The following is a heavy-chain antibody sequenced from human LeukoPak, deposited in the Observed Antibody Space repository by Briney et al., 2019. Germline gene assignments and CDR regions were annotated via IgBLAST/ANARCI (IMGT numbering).Heavy chain of an antibody. CDR2: IYHSGTT. D-gene: IGHD3-10*01. Sequence: PSETLSLTCTVSGFSISRGHYWGWIRQPPGKELEWIGSIYHSGTTFYNPSLNSRVTISVDTSKNQFSLKLSSVTAADTAVYYCAREHNYGRPGDFDYWGQGTLVTVSS. CDR1: GFSISRGHY. V-gene: IGHV4-38-2*02. J-gene: IGHJ4*02. CDR3: AREHNYGRPGDFDY.